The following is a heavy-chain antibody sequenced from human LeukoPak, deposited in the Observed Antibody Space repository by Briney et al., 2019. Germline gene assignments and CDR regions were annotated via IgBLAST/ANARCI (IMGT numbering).Heavy chain of an antibody. CDR1: GFTFSSYS. CDR2: ISSSSSTI. CDR3: ARVWVAAAGTDYYYGMDV. D-gene: IGHD6-13*01. V-gene: IGHV3-48*04. J-gene: IGHJ6*02. Sequence: PGGSLRLSCAASGFTFSSYSMNWVRQAPGKGLEWVSYISSSSSTIYYADSVKGRFTISRDNAKNSLYLQMNSLRAEDTAVYYCARVWVAAAGTDYYYGMDVWGQGTTVTVSS.